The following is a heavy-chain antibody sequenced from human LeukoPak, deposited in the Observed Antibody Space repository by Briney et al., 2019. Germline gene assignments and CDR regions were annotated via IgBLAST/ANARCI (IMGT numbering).Heavy chain of an antibody. D-gene: IGHD3-10*01. V-gene: IGHV1-3*01. CDR2: INAGNGNT. Sequence: GASVKVSCKASGYIFTDYAMHWVRQAPGQRLEWMGWINAGNGNTKYSQKFQGRVTITRDTSASTAYMELSSLRSEDTAVYYCARYGSGSHQNWFDPWGQGTLVTVSS. CDR1: GYIFTDYA. J-gene: IGHJ5*02. CDR3: ARYGSGSHQNWFDP.